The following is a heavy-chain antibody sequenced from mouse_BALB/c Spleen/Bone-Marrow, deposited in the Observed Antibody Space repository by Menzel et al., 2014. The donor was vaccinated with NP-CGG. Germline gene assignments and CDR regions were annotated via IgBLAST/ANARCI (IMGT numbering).Heavy chain of an antibody. J-gene: IGHJ4*01. CDR1: GFTFSDYY. V-gene: IGHV7-3*02. D-gene: IGHD2-4*01. CDR3: AADNDYDSDGAGTMDY. CDR2: IRNKAYGDTT. Sequence: EVQLVESGGGLVQPGGSLRLSCATSGFTFSDYYISWVRQPPGKALGWLGFIRNKAYGDTTEYSTSGKGRLTISRDNSQSILYLQMNTLRAEDSGTYYCAADNDYDSDGAGTMDYWGQGTSVTVSS.